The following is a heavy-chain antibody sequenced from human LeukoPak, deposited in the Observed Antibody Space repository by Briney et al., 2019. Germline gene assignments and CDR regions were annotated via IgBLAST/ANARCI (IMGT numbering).Heavy chain of an antibody. V-gene: IGHV4-30-4*01. J-gene: IGHJ4*02. CDR1: GGSISSGDYY. D-gene: IGHD5-12*01. CDR3: ARDGGYSGYDY. CDR2: IYYSGST. Sequence: SQTLSLTCTVSGGSISSGDYYWSWIRQPPGKGLEWIGYIYYSGSTYYNPSLKSRVTISVDTSKNQFSLRLSSVTAADTAVYYCARDGGYSGYDYWGQGTLVTVSS.